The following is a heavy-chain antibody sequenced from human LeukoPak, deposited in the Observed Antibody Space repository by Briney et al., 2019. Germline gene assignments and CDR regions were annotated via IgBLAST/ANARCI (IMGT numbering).Heavy chain of an antibody. CDR3: ARQRYCSSTSCRTNWFDP. Sequence: PSETLSLTCAVSGYSISSGYYWGWIRQPPGKGLEWIGSIYHSGSIYYNPSLKSRVTISVDTSKNQFSLKLSSVTAADTAVYYCARQRYCSSTSCRTNWFDPWGQGTLVTVSS. CDR2: IYHSGSI. J-gene: IGHJ5*02. D-gene: IGHD2-2*01. V-gene: IGHV4-38-2*01. CDR1: GYSISSGYY.